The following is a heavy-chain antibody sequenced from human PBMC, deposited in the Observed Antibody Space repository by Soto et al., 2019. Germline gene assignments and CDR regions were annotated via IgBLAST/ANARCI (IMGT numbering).Heavy chain of an antibody. CDR1: GYTFTSYD. J-gene: IGHJ4*02. V-gene: IGHV1-8*01. D-gene: IGHD3-3*01. CDR2: MNPNSGNT. CDR3: ARYERPETPGTIDY. Sequence: ASVKVSCKASGYTFTSYDINWVRQATGQGLAWMGWMNPNSGNTGYAQKFQGRVTMTRNTSISTAYMELSSLRSEDTAVYYCARYERPETPGTIDYWGQGTLVTVSS.